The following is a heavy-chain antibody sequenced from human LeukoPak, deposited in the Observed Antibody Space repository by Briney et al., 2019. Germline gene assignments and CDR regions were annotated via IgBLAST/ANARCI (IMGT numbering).Heavy chain of an antibody. CDR1: GFTFGDFA. D-gene: IGHD4-17*01. V-gene: IGHV3-49*03. J-gene: IGHJ6*03. Sequence: GGSLRLSCTTSGFTFGDFAMSWFRQAPGKGLEWVGFIRSVNYGGAVEYAASVKGRFTISRADSRRVDYMQMDGLRTDDTALYYCVRDQLGGDPHDYNYYYMDVWGKGTTVTVSS. CDR2: IRSVNYGGAV. CDR3: VRDQLGGDPHDYNYYYMDV.